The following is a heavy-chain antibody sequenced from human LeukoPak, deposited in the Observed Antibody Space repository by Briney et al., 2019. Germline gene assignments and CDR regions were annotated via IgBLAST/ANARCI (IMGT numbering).Heavy chain of an antibody. V-gene: IGHV1-69*05. CDR1: VGTLSRYA. J-gene: IGHJ6*03. Sequence: ASVTVSYKASVGTLSRYAISWVRQAPGQRLEWTGGIIPIFGTANYPQKFQRRVTITTDESTSTAYMELSSLRSEDTAVYYCASGRFLEWLSYYYYYYCMDVWGKGTTVTVSS. D-gene: IGHD3-3*01. CDR2: IIPIFGTA. CDR3: ASGRFLEWLSYYYYYYCMDV.